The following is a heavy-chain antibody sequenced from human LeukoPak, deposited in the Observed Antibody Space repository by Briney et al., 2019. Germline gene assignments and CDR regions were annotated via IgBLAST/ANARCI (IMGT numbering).Heavy chain of an antibody. CDR1: GLTFSDHF. V-gene: IGHV4-39*01. CDR3: AREYSGTFDP. CDR2: IYYSGTT. J-gene: IGHJ5*02. D-gene: IGHD1-26*01. Sequence: GSLRLSCAASGLTFSDHFMDWVRQAPGKGLEWIGSIYYSGTTYYNPSLKSRVTLSVDTSKNQFSLRLTSVTAADTAVYYCAREYSGTFDPWGQGTLVTVSS.